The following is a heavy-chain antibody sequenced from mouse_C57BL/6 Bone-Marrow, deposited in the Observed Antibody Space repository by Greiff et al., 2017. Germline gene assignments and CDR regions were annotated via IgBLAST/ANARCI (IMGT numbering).Heavy chain of an antibody. CDR3: TTVEWLRRGYFDV. Sequence: VQLKQSGAELVRPGASVKLSCTASGFNIKDDYMHWVKQRPEQGLEWIGWIDPENGDTEYASKFQGKATITADTSSHTAYLQLSSLTSEDTAVYYCTTVEWLRRGYFDVWGTGTTVTVSS. D-gene: IGHD2-2*01. CDR2: IDPENGDT. CDR1: GFNIKDDY. J-gene: IGHJ1*03. V-gene: IGHV14-4*01.